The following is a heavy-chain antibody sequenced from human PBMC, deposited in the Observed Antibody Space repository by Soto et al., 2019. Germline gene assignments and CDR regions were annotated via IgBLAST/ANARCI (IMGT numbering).Heavy chain of an antibody. CDR2: INHSGST. CDR3: ARGIEIAARHSGFDP. D-gene: IGHD6-6*01. J-gene: IGHJ5*02. CDR1: GGSFSGYY. Sequence: QVQLQQWGAGLLKPSETLSLTCAVYGGSFSGYYWSWIRQPPGKGLEWIGEINHSGSTNYNPSLKSRVTISVDTSKNQFSLKLSSVTAADTAVYYCARGIEIAARHSGFDPWGQGTLVTVSS. V-gene: IGHV4-34*01.